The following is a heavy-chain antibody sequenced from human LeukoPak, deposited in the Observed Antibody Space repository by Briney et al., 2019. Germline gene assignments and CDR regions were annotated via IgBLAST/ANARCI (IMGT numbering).Heavy chain of an antibody. D-gene: IGHD5-18*01. J-gene: IGHJ5*02. CDR1: GFTFSSYG. Sequence: GGSLRLSCAASGFTFSSYGMHWVRQAPGKGLEWVAVIWYDGSNKYYADSVKGRFTISRDNSKNTLYLQMNSLRAEDTAVYYCAIGGYSYGDGDWFDPRGQGTLVTVSS. CDR3: AIGGYSYGDGDWFDP. V-gene: IGHV3-33*01. CDR2: IWYDGSNK.